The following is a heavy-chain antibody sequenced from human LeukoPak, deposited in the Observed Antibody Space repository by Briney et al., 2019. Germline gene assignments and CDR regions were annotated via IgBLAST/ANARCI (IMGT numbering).Heavy chain of an antibody. V-gene: IGHV3-7*03. CDR3: ARGSWPIWR. CDR1: GFTFSNFW. D-gene: IGHD6-13*01. J-gene: IGHJ4*02. CDR2: IKQDGSEK. Sequence: PGGSLRLSCAAAGFTFSNFWMSWVRQAPGKGLEWVANIKQDGSEKYYVDSVKGRFTISRDNTNNKLYLQMFSLRDEDTAVYYCARGSWPIWRWGQGTLVTVSS.